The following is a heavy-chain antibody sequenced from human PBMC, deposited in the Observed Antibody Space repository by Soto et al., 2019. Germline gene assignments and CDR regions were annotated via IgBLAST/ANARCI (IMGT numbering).Heavy chain of an antibody. CDR1: GGSINNGDYF. J-gene: IGHJ4*02. Sequence: TLSLTCTVSGGSINNGDYFWSWIRQPPGKGLEWIGYIYYSGSTYYNPSLKSRVTISVDTSKNQFSLKLSSVTAADTAVYYCARGSRWDYWGQGTLVTVSS. CDR2: IYYSGST. V-gene: IGHV4-30-4*01. CDR3: ARGSRWDY. D-gene: IGHD6-13*01.